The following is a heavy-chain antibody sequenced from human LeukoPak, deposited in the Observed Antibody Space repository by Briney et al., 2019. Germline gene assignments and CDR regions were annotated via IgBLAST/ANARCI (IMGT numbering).Heavy chain of an antibody. V-gene: IGHV3-21*01. J-gene: IGHJ4*02. D-gene: IGHD3-10*02. CDR3: AKRDDYTMYGLDY. CDR2: ISSSSSYI. CDR1: GFTFSSYS. Sequence: GGSLRLSCAASGFTFSSYSMNWVRQAPGKGLEWVSSISSSSSYIYYADSVKGRFTISRDNAKNSLYLQMNSLRAEDTAVYYCAKRDDYTMYGLDYWGQGALVTVSS.